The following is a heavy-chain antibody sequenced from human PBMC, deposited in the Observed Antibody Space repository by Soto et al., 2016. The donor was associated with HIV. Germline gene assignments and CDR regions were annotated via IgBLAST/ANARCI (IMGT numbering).Heavy chain of an antibody. V-gene: IGHV3-48*03. Sequence: EVQLVESGGGSVQPGGSLRLSCEASGFPFRSYVMNRVRQAPGKGLEWISYISSSGSIKHYADSVKGRFTISRDKAKNSLFLQMNSLRVDDTAVYYCVRRSNTVTTAYWYFDLWGLAPSSLSPQ. CDR1: GFPFRSYV. CDR3: VRRSNTVTTAYWYFDL. CDR2: ISSSGSIK. D-gene: IGHD4-17*01. J-gene: IGHJ2*01.